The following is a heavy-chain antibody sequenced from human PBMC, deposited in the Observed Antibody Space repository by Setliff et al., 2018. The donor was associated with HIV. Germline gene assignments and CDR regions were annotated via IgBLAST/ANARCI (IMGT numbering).Heavy chain of an antibody. CDR1: GYIFTVYP. Sequence: ASVKVSCKASGYIFTVYPMHWVRQAPGQGLEWMGWINPKSGGTKYAAKFEGRVTMTWDTSISTAYMVLNRLTFDDTAVYFCARVRLGYNDLTPPRYTHALGYWGQGTLVTVSS. V-gene: IGHV1-2*02. J-gene: IGHJ4*02. CDR3: ARVRLGYNDLTPPRYTHALGY. D-gene: IGHD6-25*01. CDR2: INPKSGGT.